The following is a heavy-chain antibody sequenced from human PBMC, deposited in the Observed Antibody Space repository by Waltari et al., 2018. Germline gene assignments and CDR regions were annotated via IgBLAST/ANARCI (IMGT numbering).Heavy chain of an antibody. D-gene: IGHD2-8*02. V-gene: IGHV1-2*01. CDR3: ARVDGTGCSPFDP. CDR1: EDTFDTYY. CDR2: VNPKSGFP. J-gene: IGHJ5*02. Sequence: QVHLVQSGTEVKEPGSSVRVSCKASEDTFDTYYLHWVRQAPGHGFDGMEGVNPKSGFPYYAQKFQGRVTSTRYISMNTDYLEVNSLTSDDTAVYFCARVDGTGCSPFDPWGRGTLVTVSS.